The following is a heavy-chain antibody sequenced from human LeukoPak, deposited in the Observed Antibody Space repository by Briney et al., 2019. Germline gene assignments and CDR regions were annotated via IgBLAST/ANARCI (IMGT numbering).Heavy chain of an antibody. D-gene: IGHD3-10*01. CDR3: AREGSGYYYYYMDA. CDR2: IYYSGST. J-gene: IGHJ6*03. V-gene: IGHV4-39*07. CDR1: GGSISSSSYY. Sequence: SETLSLTCTVSGGSISSSSYYRGWIRQPPGKGLEWIGSIYYSGSTYYNPSLKSRVTISVDTSKNQFSLKLSSVTAADTAVYYCAREGSGYYYYYMDAWGKGTTVTVSS.